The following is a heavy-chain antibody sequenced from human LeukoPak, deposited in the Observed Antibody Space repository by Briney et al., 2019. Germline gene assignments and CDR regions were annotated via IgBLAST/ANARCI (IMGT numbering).Heavy chain of an antibody. CDR1: GYTFTSYY. J-gene: IGHJ1*01. CDR2: INPNSGGT. Sequence: ASVKVSCKASGYTFTSYYMHWVRQAPGQGLEWMGWINPNSGGTNYAQKFQGRVTMTRDTSISTAYMELSRLRSDDTAVYYCATASGSYYAEYFQHWGQGTLVTVSS. CDR3: ATASGSYYAEYFQH. D-gene: IGHD1-26*01. V-gene: IGHV1-2*02.